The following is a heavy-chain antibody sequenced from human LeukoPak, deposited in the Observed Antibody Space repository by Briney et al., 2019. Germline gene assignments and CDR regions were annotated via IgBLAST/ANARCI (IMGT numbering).Heavy chain of an antibody. V-gene: IGHV4-4*09. Sequence: SETLSLTCTVSGGSISSYYWSWIRQPPGKGLEWIGNTHTSGSTNHNPSLKRRVTISVDTSKNQVSLKLSSVTAADTAVYYCARYSGTLGVDYWGQGTLVTVSS. J-gene: IGHJ4*02. CDR2: THTSGST. CDR3: ARYSGTLGVDY. D-gene: IGHD1-26*01. CDR1: GGSISSYY.